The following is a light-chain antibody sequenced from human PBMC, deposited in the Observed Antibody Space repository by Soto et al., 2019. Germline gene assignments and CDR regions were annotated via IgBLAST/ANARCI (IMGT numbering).Light chain of an antibody. Sequence: EIVLTQSPATLSLSPGERATISCGASQSFSIYLAWCQQKPGQAPRLVIYDTSKRATGIPARFSGRGSGTDFTLTISSLEPEDFAVYYCQQRSNWPPVITFGQGTRLEIK. CDR1: QSFSIY. CDR3: QQRSNWPPVIT. CDR2: DTS. J-gene: IGKJ5*01. V-gene: IGKV3-11*01.